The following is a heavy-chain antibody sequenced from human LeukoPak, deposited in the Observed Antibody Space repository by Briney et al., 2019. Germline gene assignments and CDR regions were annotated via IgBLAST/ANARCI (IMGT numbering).Heavy chain of an antibody. J-gene: IGHJ4*02. V-gene: IGHV4-39*01. D-gene: IGHD6-6*01. Sequence: SETLSLTCTVSGGSIRSSSYYLAWVRQPPGKGLEWIGSISYGGRTYYTASLKSRVTISVDTSKNQFSLRLSSVTVADTAVYYCARRLSNHSSSSTSTDYWGQGTQVTVSS. CDR2: ISYGGRT. CDR1: GGSIRSSSYY. CDR3: ARRLSNHSSSSTSTDY.